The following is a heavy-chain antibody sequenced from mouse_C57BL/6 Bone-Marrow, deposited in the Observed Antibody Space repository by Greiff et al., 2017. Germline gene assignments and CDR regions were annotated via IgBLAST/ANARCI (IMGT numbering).Heavy chain of an antibody. V-gene: IGHV5-17*01. CDR3: ALQLAWFAY. CDR2: ISSGSSTI. Sequence: EVKLMESGGGLVKPGGSLKLSCAASGFTFSDYGMHWVRQAPEKGLEWVAYISSGSSTIYYADTVKGRFTISRDNAKNTLFLQMTSLRSEDTAMYYCALQLAWFAYWGQGTLVTVSA. D-gene: IGHD4-1*02. J-gene: IGHJ3*01. CDR1: GFTFSDYG.